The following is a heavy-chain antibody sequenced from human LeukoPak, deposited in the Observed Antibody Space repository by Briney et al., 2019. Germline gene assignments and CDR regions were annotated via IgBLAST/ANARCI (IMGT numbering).Heavy chain of an antibody. CDR3: ARAPLYSSGWYLSRRRNYYYYMDV. CDR1: GGTFSSYA. J-gene: IGHJ6*03. CDR2: IIPIFGTA. Sequence: SVKVSCKASGGTFSSYAISWMRQAPGQGLEWIGGIIPIFGTANYAQKFQGRVTITADESTSTAYMELSSLRSEDTAVYYCARAPLYSSGWYLSRRRNYYYYMDVWGKGTTVTVSS. V-gene: IGHV1-69*13. D-gene: IGHD6-19*01.